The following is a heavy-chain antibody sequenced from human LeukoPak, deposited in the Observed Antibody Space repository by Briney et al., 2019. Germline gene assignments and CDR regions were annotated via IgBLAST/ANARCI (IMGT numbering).Heavy chain of an antibody. CDR1: GFTFSDYY. Sequence: GSLRLSCAASGFTFSDYYMTWIRQPPGKGLEWIGEINHSGSTNYNPSLKSRVTISVDTSKNQFSLKLSSVTAADTAVYYCARGRGDYGVDYFDYWGQGTLVTVSS. CDR2: INHSGST. D-gene: IGHD4-17*01. J-gene: IGHJ4*02. CDR3: ARGRGDYGVDYFDY. V-gene: IGHV4-34*01.